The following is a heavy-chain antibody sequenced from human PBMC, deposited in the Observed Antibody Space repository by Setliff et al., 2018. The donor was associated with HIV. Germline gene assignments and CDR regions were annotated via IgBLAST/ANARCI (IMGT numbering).Heavy chain of an antibody. J-gene: IGHJ3*01. CDR2: NDNDGSST. D-gene: IGHD1-26*01. V-gene: IGHV3-74*01. CDR1: GYTFTAYF. Sequence: ASGYTFTAYFMHWVRQAPGKGLVWVSRNDNDGSSTDYADSVKGRFTISRDSAKNTLYLQMNSLRAEDTAVYYCARILVGGTRAFDVWGQGTMVTVSS. CDR3: ARILVGGTRAFDV.